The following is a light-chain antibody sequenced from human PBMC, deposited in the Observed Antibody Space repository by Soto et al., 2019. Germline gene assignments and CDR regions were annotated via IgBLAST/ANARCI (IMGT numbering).Light chain of an antibody. CDR3: QQYGSSPLS. Sequence: EIVLTQSPGTLSLSPGERATLSCRASQSVSSNYLAWYQQKPGQAPRLLIYDTSSRATGIPDRFTGSGSGTDFTLTISRLEPEDFALYYCQQYGSSPLSFGGGTTVEIK. CDR1: QSVSSNY. CDR2: DTS. J-gene: IGKJ4*01. V-gene: IGKV3-20*01.